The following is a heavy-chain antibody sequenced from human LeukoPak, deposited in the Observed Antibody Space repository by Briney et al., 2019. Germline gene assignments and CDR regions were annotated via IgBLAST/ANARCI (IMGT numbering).Heavy chain of an antibody. Sequence: GSLRLSCAASRFTFSTYSINWVRQAPGKGLEWIGEINHSGSTNYNPSLKSRVTISVDTSKNQFSLKLSSVTAADTAVYYCARGARSGYYYTYWGQGTLVTVSS. CDR3: ARGARSGYYYTY. J-gene: IGHJ4*02. V-gene: IGHV4-34*01. CDR2: INHSGST. D-gene: IGHD3-22*01. CDR1: RFTFSTYS.